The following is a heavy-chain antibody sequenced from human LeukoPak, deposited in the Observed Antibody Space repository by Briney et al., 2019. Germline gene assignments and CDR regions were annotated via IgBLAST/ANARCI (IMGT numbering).Heavy chain of an antibody. V-gene: IGHV3-20*04. CDR2: INWNGGST. J-gene: IGHJ4*02. CDR3: ARGSGYAVLDY. Sequence: GGSLRLSCAASGFNFDDYGMSWVRQAPGKGLEWVSGINWNGGSTGYADSVKGRFTISRGNAKNTLYLQMNSLRAEDTAVYYCARGSGYAVLDYWGQGTLVSVSS. CDR1: GFNFDDYG. D-gene: IGHD3-3*01.